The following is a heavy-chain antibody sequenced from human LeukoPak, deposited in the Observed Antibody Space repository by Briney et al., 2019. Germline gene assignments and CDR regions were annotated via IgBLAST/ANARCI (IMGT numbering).Heavy chain of an antibody. D-gene: IGHD6-13*01. V-gene: IGHV3-30*02. CDR3: ARERAGYYFDY. J-gene: IGHJ4*02. Sequence: GGSLRLPCAASGFTFSTYGMHWVRQAPGKGLEWVAFIRHDGTNQYYADSVKGRFTISRDNAKNSLYLQMSSLRAEDTAVYYCARERAGYYFDYWGQGTLVTVSS. CDR1: GFTFSTYG. CDR2: IRHDGTNQ.